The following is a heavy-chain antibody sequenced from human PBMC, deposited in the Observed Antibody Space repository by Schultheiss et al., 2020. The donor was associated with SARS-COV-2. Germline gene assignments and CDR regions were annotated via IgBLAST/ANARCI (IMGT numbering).Heavy chain of an antibody. Sequence: SQTLSLTCAVYGGSFSGYYWSWIRQPPGKGLEWIGEINDSGSTKYNPSLKSRVTILVVPSKNEFSLKVNSVTAADTAVYYCARDRYYYGSGKTRFDPWGQGTLVTVSS. D-gene: IGHD3-10*01. J-gene: IGHJ5*02. CDR3: ARDRYYYGSGKTRFDP. CDR1: GGSFSGYY. CDR2: INDSGST. V-gene: IGHV4-34*01.